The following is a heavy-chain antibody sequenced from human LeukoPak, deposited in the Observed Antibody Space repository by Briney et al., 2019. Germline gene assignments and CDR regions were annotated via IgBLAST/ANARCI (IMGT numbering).Heavy chain of an antibody. V-gene: IGHV3-23*01. Sequence: PGGSLRLSCEASGFTFRSYGMSWVRQAPGKGLEWVSGVIDTGRSTFYIDSVKGRFTISRDNSKNTLYLQMNSLRAEDTAVYYCTTGRYSSSWYRLINYWGQGTLVTVSS. CDR2: VIDTGRST. D-gene: IGHD6-13*01. CDR3: TTGRYSSSWYRLINY. J-gene: IGHJ4*02. CDR1: GFTFRSYG.